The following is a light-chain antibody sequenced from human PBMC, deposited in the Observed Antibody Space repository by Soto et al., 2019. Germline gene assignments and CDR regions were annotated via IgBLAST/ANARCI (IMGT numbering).Light chain of an antibody. CDR3: SSYADSNIWV. CDR2: EVT. J-gene: IGLJ3*02. Sequence: QSALTQAPSASGSPGQSVTISCTGTSSDVGGYNYVAWYQHHPGKAPKLMIYEVTKRPSGVPDRFSGSKSGNTASLTVSGLQAEDEADYYCSSYADSNIWVFGGGTKVTVL. CDR1: SSDVGGYNY. V-gene: IGLV2-8*01.